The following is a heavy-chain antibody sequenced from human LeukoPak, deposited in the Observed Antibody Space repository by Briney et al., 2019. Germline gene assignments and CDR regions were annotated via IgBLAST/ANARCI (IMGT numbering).Heavy chain of an antibody. CDR3: ARAYCSSTSCFG. V-gene: IGHV3-48*01. D-gene: IGHD2-2*01. Sequence: QPGGSLRLSCAASGFTFSSYNMNWVRQASGKGLEWVSSISYSSRARYYADSVKGRFTISRDNYNDSLYLQMDSLRAEDTAVYYCARAYCSSTSCFGWGQGTLVTVSS. J-gene: IGHJ4*02. CDR1: GFTFSSYN. CDR2: ISYSSRAR.